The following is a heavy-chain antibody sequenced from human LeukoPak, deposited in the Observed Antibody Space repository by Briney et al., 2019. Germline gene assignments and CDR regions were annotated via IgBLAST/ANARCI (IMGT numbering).Heavy chain of an antibody. V-gene: IGHV1-46*01. J-gene: IGHJ3*02. D-gene: IGHD3-10*01. CDR2: INPDGGNT. CDR1: GYTFTNSY. CDR3: ARNLWFWESIDAFDI. Sequence: GASVKVSCKASGYTFTNSYIHWVRQAPGQVLEWMGLINPDGGNTNYAQNFQGRVTLTRDTSISTAYMELSRLRSDDTAVYYCARNLWFWESIDAFDIWGQGTMVTVSS.